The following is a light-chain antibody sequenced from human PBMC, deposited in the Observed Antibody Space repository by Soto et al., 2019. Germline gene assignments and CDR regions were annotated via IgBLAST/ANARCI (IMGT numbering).Light chain of an antibody. V-gene: IGKV1-39*01. CDR1: QSISNY. Sequence: DIQMTQSPSSLSAFVGDRVTITCRASQSISNYLNWYQQKPGKAPKLLIYAASTLQSGVPSRFSGSGPGTDFTLTISSLQPEDFATYYCQQIYSTPRTFGQGTKVDIK. CDR2: AAS. J-gene: IGKJ1*01. CDR3: QQIYSTPRT.